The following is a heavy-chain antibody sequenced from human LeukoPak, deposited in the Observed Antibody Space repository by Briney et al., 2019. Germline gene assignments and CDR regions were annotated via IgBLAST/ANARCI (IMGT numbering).Heavy chain of an antibody. CDR3: ARTLVGGTNWFDP. D-gene: IGHD1-26*01. CDR1: GFTFSNYW. J-gene: IGHJ5*02. V-gene: IGHV3-7*02. Sequence: GGSLRLSCAASGFTFSNYWMSWVRQAPGQGLEWVANINRDGNEKYYVDSVRGRFTISRDNAKNSLYLQVNRLRAEDTAVYYCARTLVGGTNWFDPWGQGTLVTVSS. CDR2: INRDGNEK.